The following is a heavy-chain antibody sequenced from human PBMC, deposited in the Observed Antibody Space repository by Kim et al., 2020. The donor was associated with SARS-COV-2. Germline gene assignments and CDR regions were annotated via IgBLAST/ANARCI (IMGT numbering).Heavy chain of an antibody. V-gene: IGHV1-18*01. CDR1: GYTFTSYG. D-gene: IGHD6-19*01. J-gene: IGHJ4*02. Sequence: ASVKVSCKASGYTFTSYGISWVRQAPGQGLEWMGWISAYNGNTNYAQKLQGRVTMTTDTSTSTAYMELRSLRSDDTAVYYCARLRGLGSGWTLYENCDYWGQGTLVTVSS. CDR2: ISAYNGNT. CDR3: ARLRGLGSGWTLYENCDY.